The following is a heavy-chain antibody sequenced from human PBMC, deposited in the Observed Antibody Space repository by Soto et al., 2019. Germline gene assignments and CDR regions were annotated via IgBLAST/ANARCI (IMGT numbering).Heavy chain of an antibody. J-gene: IGHJ4*02. CDR1: GGTFSNFT. D-gene: IGHD3-3*01. Sequence: QVQLVQSGAELKKPGSSVKVSCKASGGTFSNFTISWVRQAPRQGLEWVGGTIPIVGTVIYPRKFQGRVTITADKSTGTAYLELRSLRSEDTAVYYCATGVIWIGYFTVDSWGQGTRVTVSS. CDR3: ATGVIWIGYFTVDS. CDR2: TIPIVGTV. V-gene: IGHV1-69*06.